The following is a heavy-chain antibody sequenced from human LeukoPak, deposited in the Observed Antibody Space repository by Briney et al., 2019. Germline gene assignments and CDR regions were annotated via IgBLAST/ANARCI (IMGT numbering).Heavy chain of an antibody. CDR3: ARAPTAYCLSTNCQPYFDY. CDR2: IYTGGST. D-gene: IGHD2-2*01. V-gene: IGHV4-4*07. J-gene: IGHJ4*02. CDR1: GGSIGTYY. Sequence: SETLSLTCSVSGGSIGTYYWSWLRQPAGEGLEWIGRIYTGGSTNYNPSLKSRVTLSIETPKNQFSLELTSVTAADTAVYYCARAPTAYCLSTNCQPYFDYWGQGILVTVSS.